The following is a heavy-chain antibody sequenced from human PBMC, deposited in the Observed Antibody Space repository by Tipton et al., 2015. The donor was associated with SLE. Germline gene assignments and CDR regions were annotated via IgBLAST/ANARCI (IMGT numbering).Heavy chain of an antibody. Sequence: QSGPEVKKPGASVKVSCKASGYTFSNYYMHWVRRAPGQGLEWMGIITPRGGSIRDAQKFQGRVTMTRDTSTTTVHMELSSLRSEDTAVYYCARGSYGSRGYPPHFDYWGQGTLVTVSS. CDR2: ITPRGGSI. CDR3: ARGSYGSRGYPPHFDY. CDR1: GYTFSNYY. J-gene: IGHJ4*02. D-gene: IGHD3-22*01. V-gene: IGHV1-46*01.